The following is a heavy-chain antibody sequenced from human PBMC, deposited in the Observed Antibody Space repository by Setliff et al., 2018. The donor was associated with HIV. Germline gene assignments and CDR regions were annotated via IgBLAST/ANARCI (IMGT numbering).Heavy chain of an antibody. CDR3: AKGHYSSGNIQYFDY. Sequence: PGGSLRLSCATSGFTLSTYGMHWVRQAPGKGLEWVARVHYNGNDKFYVDSVKGRFTISRDNSGNTLYLQMDGLRAEDTVVYYCAKGHYSSGNIQYFDYWGQGTLVTVSS. CDR2: VHYNGNDK. CDR1: GFTLSTYG. V-gene: IGHV3-30*02. J-gene: IGHJ4*02. D-gene: IGHD3-22*01.